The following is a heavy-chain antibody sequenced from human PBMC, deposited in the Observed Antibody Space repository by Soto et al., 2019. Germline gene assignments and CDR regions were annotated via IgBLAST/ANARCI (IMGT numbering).Heavy chain of an antibody. CDR1: GYSISSGYY. CDR3: ARMGDYGDYVFYYYYGMDV. J-gene: IGHJ6*02. Sequence: TLSLTCAVSGYSISSGYYWGWILQPPVKGLEWIGSIYHSGSTYYNPSLKSRVAISVDTSKNQFSLKLSSVTAADTAVYYCARMGDYGDYVFYYYYGMDVWGQGTTVTVSS. V-gene: IGHV4-38-2*01. CDR2: IYHSGST. D-gene: IGHD4-17*01.